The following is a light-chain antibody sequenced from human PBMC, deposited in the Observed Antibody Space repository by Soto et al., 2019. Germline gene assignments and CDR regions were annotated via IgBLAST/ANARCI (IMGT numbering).Light chain of an antibody. CDR2: DVS. J-gene: IGLJ2*01. V-gene: IGLV2-11*01. Sequence: QSVLTQPRSVSGSPGQSVSISCSGTSSDVGYYNFVSWYQHHPGKAPKLMIYDVSKRPSGVPDRFSASKSGNTASLTISGLQAEDEADYYCCSYAGRYSVIFGGGTKLTVL. CDR1: SSDVGYYNF. CDR3: CSYAGRYSVI.